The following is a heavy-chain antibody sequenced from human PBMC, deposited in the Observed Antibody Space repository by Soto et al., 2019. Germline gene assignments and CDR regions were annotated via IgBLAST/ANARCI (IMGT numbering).Heavy chain of an antibody. CDR2: ISYDGSNK. CDR1: GFTFSSYG. Sequence: QVQLVESGGGVVQPGRSLRLSCAASGFTFSSYGMHWVRQAPGKGLEWVAVISYDGSNKYYADSVKGRFTISRDNSKNTLYLQMNSLRADDTAVYYCAKELAHGYNSAASYGMDVWGQGTTVTVSS. V-gene: IGHV3-30*18. CDR3: AKELAHGYNSAASYGMDV. J-gene: IGHJ6*02. D-gene: IGHD5-12*01.